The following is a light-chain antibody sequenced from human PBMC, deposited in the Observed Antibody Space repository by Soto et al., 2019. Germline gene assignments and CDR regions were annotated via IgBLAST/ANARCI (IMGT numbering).Light chain of an antibody. CDR1: QTISSW. J-gene: IGKJ1*01. Sequence: DIQMTQSPSTLSGSVGDRVTITCRASQTISSWLAWYQQKPGKAPKLLLYKASTLKSGVPSRFSGSGSGTEFTLTISSLQPDDFATYYCQQHQTYSTFGQGTKVDIK. CDR2: KAS. CDR3: QQHQTYST. V-gene: IGKV1-5*03.